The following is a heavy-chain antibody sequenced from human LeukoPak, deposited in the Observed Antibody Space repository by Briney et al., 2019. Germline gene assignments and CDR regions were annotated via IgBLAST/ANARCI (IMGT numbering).Heavy chain of an antibody. V-gene: IGHV3-23*01. J-gene: IGHJ4*02. CDR3: AKGPSSSWYLGFLDY. D-gene: IGHD6-13*01. CDR1: GFTFSSYA. Sequence: SGGSLRLSCAASGFTFSSYAMSWVRQAPGKGLEWVSAISGSGDSTYYADSVKGRFTISRDNSKNTLYLQMNSLRVEDTAVFYCAKGPSSSWYLGFLDYWGQGTLVTVSS. CDR2: ISGSGDST.